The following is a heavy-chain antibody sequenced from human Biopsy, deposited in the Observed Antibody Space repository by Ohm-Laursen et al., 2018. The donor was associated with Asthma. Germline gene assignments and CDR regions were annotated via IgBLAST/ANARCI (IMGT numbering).Heavy chain of an antibody. CDR2: LNPVNGNT. V-gene: IGHV1-3*01. Sequence: ASVKVSCKASGYTFTSNAIHWMRQAPGQSLEWMAWLNPVNGNTKYSQQFQGRVTITRDTSASTAYMELSSLTSEDTAVFYCAREVGATRYDPWGQGALVTVSS. CDR1: GYTFTSNA. D-gene: IGHD1-26*01. CDR3: AREVGATRYDP. J-gene: IGHJ5*02.